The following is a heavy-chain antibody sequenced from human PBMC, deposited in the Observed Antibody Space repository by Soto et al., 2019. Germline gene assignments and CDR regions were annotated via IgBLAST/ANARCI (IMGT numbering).Heavy chain of an antibody. CDR3: ARVGYCSGDTCYASGTYFDY. D-gene: IGHD2-15*01. CDR1: GGSISSSRYY. Sequence: QLQLQESGPGLVKPSDTLSLTCTVSGGSISSSRYYWGWIRQPPGKGLEWIGTIYYSGSTYYNPSLKCRVTISVDTSKNQFSLRLSSVTAADTAVYYCARVGYCSGDTCYASGTYFDYWGRGTLVTVSS. V-gene: IGHV4-39*01. J-gene: IGHJ4*02. CDR2: IYYSGST.